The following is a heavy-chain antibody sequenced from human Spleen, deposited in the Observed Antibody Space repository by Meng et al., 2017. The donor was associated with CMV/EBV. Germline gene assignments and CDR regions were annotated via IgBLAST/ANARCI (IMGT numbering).Heavy chain of an antibody. V-gene: IGHV1-69*05. CDR2: IIPIFGTA. Sequence: SVKVSCKASGYTFTSYDINWVRQAPGQGLEWMGGIIPIFGTANYAQKFQGRVTITTDESTSTAYMELSSLRSEDAAVYYCARDQLTAMVTYYYGMDVWGQGTTVTVSS. CDR3: ARDQLTAMVTYYYGMDV. J-gene: IGHJ6*02. CDR1: GYTFTSYD. D-gene: IGHD5-18*01.